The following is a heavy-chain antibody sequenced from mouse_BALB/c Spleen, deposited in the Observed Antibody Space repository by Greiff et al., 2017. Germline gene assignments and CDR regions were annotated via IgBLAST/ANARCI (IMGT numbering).Heavy chain of an antibody. D-gene: IGHD1-1*01. Sequence: VQLVESGGGLVQPGGSLRLSCATSGFTFTDYYMSWVRQPPGKALEWLGFIRNKANGYTTEYSASVKGRFTISRDNSQSILYLQMNTLRAEDSATYYCARALYYYGSSLYWYFDVWGAGTTVTVSS. CDR1: GFTFTDYY. CDR2: IRNKANGYTT. J-gene: IGHJ1*01. CDR3: ARALYYYGSSLYWYFDV. V-gene: IGHV7-3*02.